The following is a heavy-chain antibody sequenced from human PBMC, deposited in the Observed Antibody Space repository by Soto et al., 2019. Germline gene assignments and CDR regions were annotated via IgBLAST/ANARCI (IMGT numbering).Heavy chain of an antibody. CDR2: IYYSGST. CDR1: GGSISSSSYY. CDR3: ARRYATGFDP. J-gene: IGHJ5*02. D-gene: IGHD2-15*01. Sequence: SETLSLTCTVSGGSISSSSYYWGWIRQPPGKGLEWIGSIYYSGSTYYNPSLKSRVTISVDTSKNQFSLKLSSVTAADTAVYYCARRYATGFDPWGQGTLVTVSS. V-gene: IGHV4-39*01.